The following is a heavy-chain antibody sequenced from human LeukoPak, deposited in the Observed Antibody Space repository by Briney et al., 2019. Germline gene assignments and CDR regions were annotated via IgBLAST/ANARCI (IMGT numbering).Heavy chain of an antibody. Sequence: GGSLRLSCAASGFTFSSYDMHWVRQATGKGLECVSAIGTAGDTYYPGSVKGRFTISRENAKNSLYLQMNSLRAEDTAVYYCARVPINCSGGSCYSLYYFDYWGQGTLVTVSS. V-gene: IGHV3-13*01. J-gene: IGHJ4*02. D-gene: IGHD2-15*01. CDR3: ARVPINCSGGSCYSLYYFDY. CDR1: GFTFSSYD. CDR2: IGTAGDT.